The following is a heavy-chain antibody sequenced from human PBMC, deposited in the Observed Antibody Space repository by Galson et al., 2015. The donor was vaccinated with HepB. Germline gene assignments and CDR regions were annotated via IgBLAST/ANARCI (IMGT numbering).Heavy chain of an antibody. J-gene: IGHJ4*02. V-gene: IGHV3-33*01. CDR2: IWHDGSNP. CDR1: GFTFNNYA. CDR3: AREDYYDSRGDFDY. D-gene: IGHD3-22*01. Sequence: SLRLSCAASGFTFNNYAMHWVRQAPGKGLEWLARIWHDGSNPDYLDSVKGRFTISRDNSKNTLYLQMNSLRAEDTGIYYCAREDYYDSRGDFDYWGQGALVTVSS.